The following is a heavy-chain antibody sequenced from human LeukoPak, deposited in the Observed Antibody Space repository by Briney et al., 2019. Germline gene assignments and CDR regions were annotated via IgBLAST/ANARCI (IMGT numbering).Heavy chain of an antibody. D-gene: IGHD3-22*01. V-gene: IGHV5-51*01. CDR3: VRQGYYYDSSAYYSIDY. CDR1: GYSFSSYW. Sequence: GESLKISCKASGYSFSSYWIGWVRQLPGKGLEWVGIIYPGDSDTRYSPSFQGQVTISADESIRTAYLQWSSLKASDTAMYYCVRQGYYYDSSAYYSIDYWGQGTLVTVSS. J-gene: IGHJ4*02. CDR2: IYPGDSDT.